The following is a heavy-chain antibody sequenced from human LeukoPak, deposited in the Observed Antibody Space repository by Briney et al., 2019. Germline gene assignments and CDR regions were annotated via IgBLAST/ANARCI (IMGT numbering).Heavy chain of an antibody. V-gene: IGHV4-34*01. Sequence: SETLSLTCAVYGGSFSGYYWSWLRQPPGKGLEWIGEINHSGSTNYNPSLKSRVTISVDTSKNQFSLKLSSVTAADTAVYYCARDHGRWLQLRFPYYLDYWGQGTLVTVSS. CDR3: ARDHGRWLQLRFPYYLDY. CDR1: GGSFSGYY. CDR2: INHSGST. J-gene: IGHJ4*02. D-gene: IGHD5-24*01.